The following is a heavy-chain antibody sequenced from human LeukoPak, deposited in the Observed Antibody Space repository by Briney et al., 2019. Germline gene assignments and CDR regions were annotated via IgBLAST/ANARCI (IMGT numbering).Heavy chain of an antibody. D-gene: IGHD3-16*01. J-gene: IGHJ3*02. CDR3: ASQGGGYSDAFDI. V-gene: IGHV3-48*03. Sequence: GGSLRLSCAASGFTFSSYEMNWVRQAPGKGLEWVSYISSSGSTIYYADSVKGRFTISRDNAKNSLYLQMNSLRAEDTAVYYCASQGGGYSDAFDIWAKGQWSPSLQ. CDR2: ISSSGSTI. CDR1: GFTFSSYE.